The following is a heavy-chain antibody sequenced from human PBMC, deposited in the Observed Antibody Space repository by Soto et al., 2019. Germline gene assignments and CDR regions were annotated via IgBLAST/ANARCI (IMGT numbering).Heavy chain of an antibody. CDR2: ISYDGSNK. J-gene: IGHJ6*02. D-gene: IGHD3-10*01. V-gene: IGHV3-30-3*01. Sequence: GGSLRLSWAASGFTCSSYAMHWVRQAPGKGLEWVAVISYDGSNKYYADSVKGRFTISRDNSKNTLYLQMNSLRAEDTAVYYCARVLWFGEPYYGMDVWGQGTTVTVSS. CDR1: GFTCSSYA. CDR3: ARVLWFGEPYYGMDV.